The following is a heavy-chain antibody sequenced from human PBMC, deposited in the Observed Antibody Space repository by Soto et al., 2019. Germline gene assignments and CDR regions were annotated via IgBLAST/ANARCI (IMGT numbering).Heavy chain of an antibody. CDR2: SRNKAKSFTP. Sequence: EVQLVESGGGLVQPGGSLRLSCATSGFTFSDHYMDWIRQAPGKGLEWVGRSRNKAKSFTPDYAASVKGRFTISRDDSKNSLYLQLNSLKTEDTTVYYCANYHYGERAFWGQGTLVTVSS. CDR3: ANYHYGERAF. CDR1: GFTFSDHY. V-gene: IGHV3-72*01. D-gene: IGHD4-17*01. J-gene: IGHJ4*02.